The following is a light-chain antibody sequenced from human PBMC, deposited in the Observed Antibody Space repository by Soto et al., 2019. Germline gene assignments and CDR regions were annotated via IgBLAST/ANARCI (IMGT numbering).Light chain of an antibody. CDR3: SSYAGSSTLV. J-gene: IGLJ2*01. CDR2: EVS. CDR1: GSDVGGYNY. V-gene: IGLV2-14*01. Sequence: QSSLTQPASVSGSPGQSITISCTGTGSDVGGYNYVSWYQQHPGKAPKLMIYEVSNRPSGVSNRFSGSKSGSTASLTISGLQAEDEADYYCSSYAGSSTLVFGGGTKLTVL.